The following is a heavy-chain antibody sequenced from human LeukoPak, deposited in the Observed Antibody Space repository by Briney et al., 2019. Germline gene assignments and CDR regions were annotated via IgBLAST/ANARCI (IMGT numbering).Heavy chain of an antibody. CDR1: GITFISYA. J-gene: IGHJ4*02. Sequence: GGSLRLSCGASGITFISYAMSWVRQAPGKGLEWVSGISGSGGRTYYADSVKGRFTISRDNSKNTLYLQMNSLRAEDTAVYYCAKIMVRGVIITPFDYWGQGTLVTVSS. D-gene: IGHD3-10*01. CDR3: AKIMVRGVIITPFDY. V-gene: IGHV3-23*01. CDR2: ISGSGGRT.